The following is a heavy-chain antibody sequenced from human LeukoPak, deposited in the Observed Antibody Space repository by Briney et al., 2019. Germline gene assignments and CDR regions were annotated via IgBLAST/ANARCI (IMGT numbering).Heavy chain of an antibody. CDR1: GFTFRSHA. Sequence: GGSLRLSCAASGFTFRSHAMHWVRQAPGKGLEWLSGISAGATSTYYADSVKGHFTISRDNSKNTLYLQMNSLRVEDTAMYYCAKGPTVTTFAYWGRGTLVTVSS. J-gene: IGHJ4*02. V-gene: IGHV3-23*01. CDR3: AKGPTVTTFAY. CDR2: ISAGATST. D-gene: IGHD4-17*01.